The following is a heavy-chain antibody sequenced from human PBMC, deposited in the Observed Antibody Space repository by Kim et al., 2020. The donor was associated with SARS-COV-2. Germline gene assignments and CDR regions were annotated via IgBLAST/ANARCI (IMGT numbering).Heavy chain of an antibody. D-gene: IGHD2-15*01. CDR2: INWDGSHT. J-gene: IGHJ3*01. CDR1: GFDFDDYP. Sequence: GGSLRLSCLASGFDFDDYPMNWVRQSPGKGLEWVSLINWDGSHTFYADSVKGRFVISRDNRQNSLYLQMNSLTTEDSALYYCVKDAIVVGSGDPFAVWGQGTMV. CDR3: VKDAIVVGSGDPFAV. V-gene: IGHV3-43*01.